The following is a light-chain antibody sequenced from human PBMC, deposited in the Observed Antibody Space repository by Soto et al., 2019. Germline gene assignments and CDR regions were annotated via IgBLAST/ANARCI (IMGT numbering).Light chain of an antibody. CDR3: QQYNNWPPLYT. Sequence: EIVMTQSPATLSVSPGERATLSCRASQSVSSNLDRYQQKPGQAPRLLIYGASTRATGIPARFSGSGSGTEVTLTISSLQSEDFAVYYCQQYNNWPPLYTIGQGTKLEI. CDR2: GAS. V-gene: IGKV3-15*01. CDR1: QSVSSN. J-gene: IGKJ2*01.